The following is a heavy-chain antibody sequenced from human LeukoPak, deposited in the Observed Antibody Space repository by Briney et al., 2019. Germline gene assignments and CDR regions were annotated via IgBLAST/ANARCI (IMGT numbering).Heavy chain of an antibody. CDR2: IYPGDSDT. J-gene: IGHJ4*02. CDR1: GYSFTSYW. CDR3: ASPPPWCSSTSCPFDY. D-gene: IGHD2-2*01. Sequence: GESLKISCKGSGYSFTSYWIGWVRQMPGKGQEWMGIIYPGDSDTRYSPSFQGQVTISADKSISTAYLQWSSLKASDTAMYYCASPPPWCSSTSCPFDYWGQGTLVTVSS. V-gene: IGHV5-51*01.